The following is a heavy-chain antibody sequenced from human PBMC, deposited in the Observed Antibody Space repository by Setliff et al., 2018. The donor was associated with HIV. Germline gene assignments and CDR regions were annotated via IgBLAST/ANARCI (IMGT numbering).Heavy chain of an antibody. D-gene: IGHD2-21*01. CDR2: IKDKANGAAI. Sequence: PGGSLRLSCVVSGIPFSTAWMTWVRQAPGKGLEWVGRIKDKANGAAIDYGAPVKGRFTISRDDSKDTLFLEMRNLKAEDTGVYYCAADFLFLWFGFWGQGTKVTV. V-gene: IGHV3-15*01. CDR1: GIPFSTAW. CDR3: AADFLFLWFGF. J-gene: IGHJ3*01.